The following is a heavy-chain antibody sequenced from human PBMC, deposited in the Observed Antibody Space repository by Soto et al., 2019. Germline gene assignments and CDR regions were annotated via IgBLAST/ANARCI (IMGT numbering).Heavy chain of an antibody. CDR3: ARDDPNGGSGPTDARDYYFEY. Sequence: PSETLSLTCTVSGGSVSSGSYYWSWIRQPPGKGLEWIGYIYYSGSTNYNPSLKSRVTISVDTSKNQFSLKLSSVTAADTAVYYCARDDPNGGSGPTDARDYYFEYWGQGTLVTVSS. CDR1: GGSVSSGSYY. V-gene: IGHV4-61*01. J-gene: IGHJ4*02. D-gene: IGHD6-19*01. CDR2: IYYSGST.